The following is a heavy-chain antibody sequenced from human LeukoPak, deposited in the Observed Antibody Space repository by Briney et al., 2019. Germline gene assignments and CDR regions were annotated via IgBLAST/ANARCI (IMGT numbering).Heavy chain of an antibody. CDR2: TYYRSKWFN. D-gene: IGHD1-1*01. J-gene: IGHJ4*02. V-gene: IGHV6-1*01. CDR1: EDIVSSNSVA. CDR3: VRWVHDDRYFDY. Sequence: SQTLSLTFAISEDIVSSNSVACNSSSQSPSRGLELLRRTYYRSKWFNDYAGSRNGLTTINPDTSRNQFSLQLNSVTHEDTAVYYCVRWVHDDRYFDYWGQGTLVTVS.